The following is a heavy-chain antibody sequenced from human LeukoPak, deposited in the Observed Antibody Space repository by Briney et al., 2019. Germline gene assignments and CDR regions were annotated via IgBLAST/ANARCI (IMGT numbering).Heavy chain of an antibody. CDR2: IYYSGST. CDR3: ARDGGTFYDYVWGSYRHAAFDI. CDR1: GGSISSGDYY. Sequence: PSQTLSLTCTVSGGSISSGDYYWSWLRQPPGKGLEWIGYIYYSGSTYYNPSLKSRVTISVDTSKNQFSLKLSSVTAADTAVYYCARDGGTFYDYVWGSYRHAAFDIWGQGTMVTVSS. J-gene: IGHJ3*02. V-gene: IGHV4-30-4*01. D-gene: IGHD3-16*02.